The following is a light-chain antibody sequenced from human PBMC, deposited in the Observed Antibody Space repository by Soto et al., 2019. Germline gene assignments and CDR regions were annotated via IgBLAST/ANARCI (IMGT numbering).Light chain of an antibody. Sequence: EIVLTQSPATLSLSPGERATLSCRASQSVSSYLAWYQQKPGQAPRLLIYDASNRATGIPARFSGSGSGTDFTLTLSSLEREDFAVYYCQQRSNWPPIFTFGPGTKVDIK. V-gene: IGKV3-11*01. CDR1: QSVSSY. J-gene: IGKJ3*01. CDR3: QQRSNWPPIFT. CDR2: DAS.